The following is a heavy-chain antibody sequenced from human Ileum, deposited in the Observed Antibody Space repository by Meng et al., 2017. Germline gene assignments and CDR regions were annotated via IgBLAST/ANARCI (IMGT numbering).Heavy chain of an antibody. CDR2: INHSGST. D-gene: IGHD3-16*01. Sequence: VQLQQWGAVLLKPSETLSLTCAVYGGSFSGYYWSWIRQPPGKGLEWIGEINHSGSTNYNPSLKSRVTISVDTSKNQFSLKLSSVTAADTAVYYCARGGGRYGPDYDYWGQGTLVTVSS. CDR1: GGSFSGYY. CDR3: ARGGGRYGPDYDY. J-gene: IGHJ4*02. V-gene: IGHV4-34*01.